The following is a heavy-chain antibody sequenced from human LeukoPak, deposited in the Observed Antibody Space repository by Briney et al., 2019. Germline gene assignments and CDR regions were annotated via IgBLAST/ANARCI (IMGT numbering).Heavy chain of an antibody. J-gene: IGHJ6*02. CDR2: ISSSGSTI. Sequence: NPGGSLRLSCAASGFTFSDYYMSWIRQAPGKGLEWVSYISSSGSTIYYADSVKGRFTISRDNAKNSLYLQMNSLRAEDTAVYYCARDSWDSSGLGTYYYYGMDVWGQGTTVTVSS. CDR1: GFTFSDYY. D-gene: IGHD6-19*01. V-gene: IGHV3-11*04. CDR3: ARDSWDSSGLGTYYYYGMDV.